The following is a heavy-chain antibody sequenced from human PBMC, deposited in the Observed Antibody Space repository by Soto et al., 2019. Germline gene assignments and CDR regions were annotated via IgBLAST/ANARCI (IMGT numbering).Heavy chain of an antibody. D-gene: IGHD4-17*01. V-gene: IGHV3-30-3*01. CDR3: AREKTTAGPVDAFDS. CDR2: ISYDGYNK. Sequence: SLRLSCAASGFAFSRHAMHWVRQAPGKGLEWVAVISYDGYNKYYADSVKGRFTISKDNSKNTLYLQMNSLRAEDTAVYYCAREKTTAGPVDAFDSWGQGTMVTVSS. CDR1: GFAFSRHA. J-gene: IGHJ3*02.